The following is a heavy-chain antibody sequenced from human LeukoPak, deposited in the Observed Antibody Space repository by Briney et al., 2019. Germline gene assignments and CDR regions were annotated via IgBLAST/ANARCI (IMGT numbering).Heavy chain of an antibody. D-gene: IGHD2-15*01. CDR1: GYTFTGYY. Sequence: ASVKVSCKASGYTFTGYYMHWVRQAPGQGLEWMGWINPNSGGTNYAQKFQGRVTMTRDTSIGTAYMELSRLRSDDTAVYYCARDIVVVVAATYDAFDIWGQGTMVTVSS. CDR2: INPNSGGT. V-gene: IGHV1-2*02. J-gene: IGHJ3*02. CDR3: ARDIVVVVAATYDAFDI.